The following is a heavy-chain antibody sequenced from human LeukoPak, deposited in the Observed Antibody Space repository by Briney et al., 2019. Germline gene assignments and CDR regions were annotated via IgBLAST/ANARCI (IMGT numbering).Heavy chain of an antibody. J-gene: IGHJ4*02. V-gene: IGHV1-69*13. CDR1: GGTFNNYA. CDR2: IIPIFGSS. D-gene: IGHD2-15*01. Sequence: SVKVSCKASGGTFNNYAINWVRQAPGQGLEWMGGIIPIFGSSNYAQKFQGRVTITADESTTTAYMELSSLRSEDTAVYYCAREGDCSGGSCYRPPASFDYWGQGTLVTVSS. CDR3: AREGDCSGGSCYRPPASFDY.